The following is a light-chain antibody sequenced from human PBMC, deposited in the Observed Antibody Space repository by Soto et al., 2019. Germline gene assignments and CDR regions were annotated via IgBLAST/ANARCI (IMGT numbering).Light chain of an antibody. CDR3: SSYAGSNNWV. CDR1: SSDVGSYNY. J-gene: IGLJ2*01. V-gene: IGLV2-8*01. Sequence: QSALTQPPSASGSPGQSVTISCTGTSSDVGSYNYVSWYQQHPGKAPKLMIYAVSKRPSGVPDRFSGSKSGNTASLTVSGLQAEDEADYYRSSYAGSNNWVFGGGTKVTVL. CDR2: AVS.